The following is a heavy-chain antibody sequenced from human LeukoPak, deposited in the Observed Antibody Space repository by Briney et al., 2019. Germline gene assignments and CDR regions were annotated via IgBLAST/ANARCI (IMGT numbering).Heavy chain of an antibody. CDR2: INHSGST. CDR3: ARFRDYCSSTSCYLDYYYYYGMDV. J-gene: IGHJ6*02. V-gene: IGHV4-34*01. D-gene: IGHD2-2*01. CDR1: GGSFSGYY. Sequence: SETLSLTCAVYGGSFSGYYWSWIRQPPGKGLEWIGEINHSGSTNYNPSLKSRVTISVDTSKNQFSLKLSSVTAADTAVYYCARFRDYCSSTSCYLDYYYYYGMDVWGQGTTVTVSS.